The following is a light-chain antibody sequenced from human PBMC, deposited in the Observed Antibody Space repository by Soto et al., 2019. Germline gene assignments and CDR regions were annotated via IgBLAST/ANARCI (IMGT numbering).Light chain of an antibody. V-gene: IGKV3-15*01. Sequence: EIVMTQSPDSLSVSPGETATLYCRASQSIGNSLAWYQQKPGQAPSLLIYGASTRATGIPARFSGSGSGTEFTLTISSLQSEDSPLYYCQQYNSWPPRTFGQGTKLEIK. CDR3: QQYNSWPPRT. J-gene: IGKJ2*01. CDR1: QSIGNS. CDR2: GAS.